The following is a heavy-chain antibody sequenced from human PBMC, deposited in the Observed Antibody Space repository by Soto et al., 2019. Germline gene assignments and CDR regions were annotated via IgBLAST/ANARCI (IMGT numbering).Heavy chain of an antibody. V-gene: IGHV1-58*01. Sequence: QMQLVQSGPEVKKPGTSVKVSCKASGFTFTSSAVQWVRQARGQRLEWIGWIVVGSGNTNYAQKFQESVTITRDMSTSTAYMELSSLRSEDTAVYYCAADLLGYYYHGMDVWGQGTTVTVSS. J-gene: IGHJ6*02. D-gene: IGHD2-15*01. CDR3: AADLLGYYYHGMDV. CDR1: GFTFTSSA. CDR2: IVVGSGNT.